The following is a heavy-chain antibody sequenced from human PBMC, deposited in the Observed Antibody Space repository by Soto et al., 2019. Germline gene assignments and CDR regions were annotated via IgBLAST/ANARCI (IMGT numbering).Heavy chain of an antibody. D-gene: IGHD2-15*01. V-gene: IGHV1-2*02. J-gene: IGHJ6*02. CDR2: INPKNGEP. CDR3: SKGRWTVGHCSGGSCYDGMDV. Sequence: QEQLVQSGPEVKKPGASVKVSCESSGYTFIGFSLHWVRQAPGQGLEWMGWINPKNGEPYYAQKVQGRATMTRHTSINTVYMELNSLKPDDTAVYYCSKGRWTVGHCSGGSCYDGMDVWGQGTTVTVSS. CDR1: GYTFIGFS.